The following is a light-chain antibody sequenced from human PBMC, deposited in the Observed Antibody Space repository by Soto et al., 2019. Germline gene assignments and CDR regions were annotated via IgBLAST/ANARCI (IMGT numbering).Light chain of an antibody. CDR1: LSVNSN. Sequence: IVMTQSPGTLSLSPGERATLSCRASLSVNSNLAWYQQKPGQAPRLLIYGASTRATGIPARFSGSGSGTEFTPTISSLQSEDFAVYYCQQYNNWPPLTFGGGTKVEIK. CDR2: GAS. V-gene: IGKV3-15*01. J-gene: IGKJ4*01. CDR3: QQYNNWPPLT.